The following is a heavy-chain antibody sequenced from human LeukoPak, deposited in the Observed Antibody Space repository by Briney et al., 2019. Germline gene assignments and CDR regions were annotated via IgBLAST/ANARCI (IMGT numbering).Heavy chain of an antibody. Sequence: GRSLRLSCAASGFTFSSYGMHWVRQAPGKGLEWVAVIWYGGSNKYYADSVKGRFTISRDNSKNTLYLQMNSLRAEDTAVYYCAKDPQVYGDETDYWGQGTLVTVSS. V-gene: IGHV3-33*06. CDR1: GFTFSSYG. J-gene: IGHJ4*02. CDR2: IWYGGSNK. CDR3: AKDPQVYGDETDY. D-gene: IGHD4-17*01.